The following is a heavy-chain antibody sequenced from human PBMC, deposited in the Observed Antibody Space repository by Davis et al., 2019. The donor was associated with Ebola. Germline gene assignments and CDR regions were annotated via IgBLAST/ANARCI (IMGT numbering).Heavy chain of an antibody. Sequence: GESLKISCTASVITFSSYAMTWVRQAPGKGLEWVSAIRGSGGSTYYADYVKGRFTISRDNSKKTLYLQMNNLGAEDTAVYYCAKSGLSFGVVKYHYGMDVWGKGTTVTVSS. CDR2: IRGSGGST. V-gene: IGHV3-23*01. D-gene: IGHD3-3*01. CDR3: AKSGLSFGVVKYHYGMDV. J-gene: IGHJ6*04. CDR1: VITFSSYA.